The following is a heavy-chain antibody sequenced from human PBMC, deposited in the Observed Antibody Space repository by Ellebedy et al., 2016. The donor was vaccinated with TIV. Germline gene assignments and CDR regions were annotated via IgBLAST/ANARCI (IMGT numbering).Heavy chain of an antibody. CDR3: ARRGSYTSNWYWFDP. D-gene: IGHD6-13*01. CDR1: GGSISSYY. CDR2: IYYSGST. V-gene: IGHV4-59*08. J-gene: IGHJ5*02. Sequence: SETLSLTCTVSGGSISSYYWSWIRQPPGKGLEWIGYIYYSGSTNYNPSLKSRVTISVDTSKNQFSLKLSSVTAADTAVYYCARRGSYTSNWYWFDPWGQGTLVTVSS.